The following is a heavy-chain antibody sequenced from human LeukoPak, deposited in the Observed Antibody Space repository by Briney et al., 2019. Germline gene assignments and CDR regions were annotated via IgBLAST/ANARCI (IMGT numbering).Heavy chain of an antibody. CDR2: IKSKAYGGTT. D-gene: IGHD2-21*01. V-gene: IGHV3-15*07. CDR3: TRDYGSSISSYYYYGMDV. J-gene: IGHJ6*02. Sequence: GGSLRLSCAASGFTFSNAWMNWVRQAPGKGLEWVGRIKSKAYGGTTDYAAPVKGRFTISRDDSKNTLYLQMNSLKTEDTAVYYCTRDYGSSISSYYYYGMDVWGQGTTVTVSS. CDR1: GFTFSNAW.